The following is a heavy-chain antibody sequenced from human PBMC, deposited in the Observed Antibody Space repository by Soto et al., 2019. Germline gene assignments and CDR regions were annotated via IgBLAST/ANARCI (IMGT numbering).Heavy chain of an antibody. D-gene: IGHD3-22*01. CDR2: ISYDGSNK. Sequence: PGGSLRLSCAASGFTFSNYGMHWVRQAPGKGLEWVAVISYDGSNKYYADSVKGRFTISRDNSKSTLYLQMNSLRAEDTALYYCASNYYDSSGYRLGAFDVWGQGTTVTVSS. J-gene: IGHJ3*01. CDR1: GFTFSNYG. CDR3: ASNYYDSSGYRLGAFDV. V-gene: IGHV3-30*03.